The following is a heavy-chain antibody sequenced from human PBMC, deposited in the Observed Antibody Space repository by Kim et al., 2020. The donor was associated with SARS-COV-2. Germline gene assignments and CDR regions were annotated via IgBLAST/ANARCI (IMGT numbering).Heavy chain of an antibody. D-gene: IGHD3-22*01. Sequence: LKSRVTISVDTSKNQFSLKLSSVTAADTAVYYCARDLPITMMGSNWFDPWGQGTLVTVSS. V-gene: IGHV4-30-2*04. J-gene: IGHJ5*02. CDR3: ARDLPITMMGSNWFDP.